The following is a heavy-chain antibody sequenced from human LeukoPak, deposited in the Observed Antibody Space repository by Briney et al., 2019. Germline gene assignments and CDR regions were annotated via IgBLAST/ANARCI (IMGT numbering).Heavy chain of an antibody. V-gene: IGHV1-2*02. Sequence: ASVKVSCKASGYTFTGYYMHWVRQAPGQGLEWMGWINPNSGGTNYAQKFQGRVTMTRDTSISTAYMELSRLRSDDTAVYYCARDSGCSGGSCYGYYYYMDVWGKGTTVTISS. D-gene: IGHD2-15*01. CDR3: ARDSGCSGGSCYGYYYYMDV. CDR2: INPNSGGT. CDR1: GYTFTGYY. J-gene: IGHJ6*03.